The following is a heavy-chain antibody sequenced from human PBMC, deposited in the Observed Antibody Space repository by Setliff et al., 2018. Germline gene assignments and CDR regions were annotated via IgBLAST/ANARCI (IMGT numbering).Heavy chain of an antibody. V-gene: IGHV3-20*04. Sequence: PGGSLRLSCAASGFTFDDFGMSWVRQAPGKGLEWVSGINWNGGRIGYADSVKGRFTVSRDNAANSVSLRMSSLSPEDTAVYFCARDVLSYTAYHWLNFWGPGALVTVSS. J-gene: IGHJ4*02. D-gene: IGHD5-12*01. CDR3: ARDVLSYTAYHWLNF. CDR1: GFTFDDFG. CDR2: INWNGGRI.